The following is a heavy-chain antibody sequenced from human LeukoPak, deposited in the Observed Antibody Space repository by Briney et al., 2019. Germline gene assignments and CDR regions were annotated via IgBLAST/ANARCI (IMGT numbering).Heavy chain of an antibody. CDR3: ARGYYDSSGYYPFDY. J-gene: IGHJ4*02. V-gene: IGHV3-21*01. Sequence: GGSLRLSCAASGFTFSSYGMHWVRQAPGKGLEWVSSISSGTSYKYYADSVKGRFTISRDNAEKSLYLQMNSPRAEDTAVYYCARGYYDSSGYYPFDYWGQGTLVTVSS. D-gene: IGHD3-22*01. CDR1: GFTFSSYG. CDR2: ISSGTSYK.